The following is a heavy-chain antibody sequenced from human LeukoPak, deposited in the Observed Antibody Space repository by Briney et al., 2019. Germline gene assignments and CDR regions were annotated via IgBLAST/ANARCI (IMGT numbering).Heavy chain of an antibody. CDR1: GYIFTGYY. CDR3: ARWQEGSGTYYIDH. D-gene: IGHD3-10*01. Sequence: GASVKVSCKASGYIFTGYYMKWVRQAPGQGLEWMGWLHPNNGATNYAQKFQGRITLTRDPSISTAYMELSSLTSDDTAVYFCARWQEGSGTYYIDHWGQGTLVTASS. V-gene: IGHV1-2*02. CDR2: LHPNNGAT. J-gene: IGHJ4*02.